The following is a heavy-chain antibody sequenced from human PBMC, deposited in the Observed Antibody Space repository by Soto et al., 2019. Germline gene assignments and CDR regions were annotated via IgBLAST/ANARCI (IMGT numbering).Heavy chain of an antibody. D-gene: IGHD3-10*01. J-gene: IGHJ6*02. CDR1: GYTFTRYG. CDR2: ISAYNGNT. CDR3: ARRRDYYGSGSYYSVLVDYYGMDV. Sequence: GASVKVSCKASGYTFTRYGISWVRQAPGQRLEWKGWISAYNGNTNYAQKLQGRVTMTTDTSTSTAYMELRSLRSDDTAVYYCARRRDYYGSGSYYSVLVDYYGMDVWGQGTTVTVSS. V-gene: IGHV1-18*01.